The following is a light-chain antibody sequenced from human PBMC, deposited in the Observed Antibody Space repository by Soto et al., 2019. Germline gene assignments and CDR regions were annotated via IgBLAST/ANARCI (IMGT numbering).Light chain of an antibody. V-gene: IGLV2-11*01. CDR2: DVS. J-gene: IGLJ1*01. CDR3: CSYAGRYTYV. CDR1: NSDVGGYNY. Sequence: QYALTQPRSVSGSPGQSVTISCTGTNSDVGGYNYVSWYQQHPGKAPKLMIYDVSKRPSGVPDRFSGSKSGNTASLTISGLQAEDEADYYCCSYAGRYTYVFGTGTKLTVL.